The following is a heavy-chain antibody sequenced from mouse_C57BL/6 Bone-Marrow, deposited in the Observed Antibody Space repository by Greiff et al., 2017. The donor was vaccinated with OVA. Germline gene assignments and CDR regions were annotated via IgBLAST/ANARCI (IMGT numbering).Heavy chain of an antibody. Sequence: QVQLQQSGPGLVQPSQSLYITCTVSGFSLTSYGVHWVRQSPGKGLEWLGVIWSGGSTDYNAAFISRLSISKDNSKSQVFFKMNGLQADDTAIYYSARRGFAWFDDWGQGTLVTVSA. CDR2: IWSGGST. CDR3: ARRGFAWFDD. CDR1: GFSLTSYG. V-gene: IGHV2-2*01. J-gene: IGHJ3*01.